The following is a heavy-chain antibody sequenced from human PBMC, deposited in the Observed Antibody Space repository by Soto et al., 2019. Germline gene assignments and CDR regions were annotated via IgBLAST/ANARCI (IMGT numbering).Heavy chain of an antibody. CDR3: ARGVVTMVRGVIYNWFDT. Sequence: PSETLSLTCTVSGGSISSYYWSWIRQPPGKGLEWIGYIYYSGSTNYNPSLKSRVTISVDTSKNQFSLKLSSVTAADTAVYYCARGVVTMVRGVIYNWFDTWGQGTLVTVS. V-gene: IGHV4-59*01. CDR1: GGSISSYY. J-gene: IGHJ5*02. D-gene: IGHD3-10*01. CDR2: IYYSGST.